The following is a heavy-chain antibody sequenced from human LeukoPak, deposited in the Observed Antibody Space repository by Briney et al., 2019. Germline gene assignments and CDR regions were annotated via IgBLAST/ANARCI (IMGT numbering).Heavy chain of an antibody. D-gene: IGHD3-10*01. CDR1: GYSFSSHW. V-gene: IGHV5-51*01. CDR3: AKLRGREVVDY. Sequence: GESLKISCKTSGYSFSSHWIGWVRQMPGKGLELMGIIHPADSETTYSPSFQGQVTISADKSITTAYLQWSGLKASDTAMCYCAKLRGREVVDYWGQGTLVTVSS. CDR2: IHPADSET. J-gene: IGHJ4*02.